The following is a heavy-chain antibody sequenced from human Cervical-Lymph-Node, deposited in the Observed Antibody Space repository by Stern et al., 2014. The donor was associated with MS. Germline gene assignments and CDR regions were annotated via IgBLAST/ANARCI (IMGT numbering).Heavy chain of an antibody. Sequence: VQLVESGPEVKKPGASVMVSCKTSGYTFTNYYIHWVRQAPGQGLEWMGIINPNGSGTASAQKFQGRPTMTRDTSTTTVYMRLITLTSEDTAMYYCTRAVGGVGREWGQGTLVFVSS. D-gene: IGHD3-16*01. V-gene: IGHV1-46*01. CDR2: INPNGSGT. J-gene: IGHJ4*02. CDR3: TRAVGGVGRE. CDR1: GYTFTNYY.